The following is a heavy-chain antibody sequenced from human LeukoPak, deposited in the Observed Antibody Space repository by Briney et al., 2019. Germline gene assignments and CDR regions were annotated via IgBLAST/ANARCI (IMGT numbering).Heavy chain of an antibody. J-gene: IGHJ4*02. CDR2: ISDDGSNG. CDR3: AREFLPDPGPYDY. V-gene: IGHV3-30*04. D-gene: IGHD3-3*01. CDR1: GFTFSSYA. Sequence: PGGSLRLSCEASGFTFSSYAMHWVRQAPGRGLEWVTVISDDGSNGYYAGSVKGRFTISRDNSQNTLHVQMSSLRPEDTAVYYCAREFLPDPGPYDYWGQGTLVTVSS.